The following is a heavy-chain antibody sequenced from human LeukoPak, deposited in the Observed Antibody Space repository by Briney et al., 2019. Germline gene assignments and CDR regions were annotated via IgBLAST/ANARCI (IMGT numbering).Heavy chain of an antibody. CDR2: INGSGSST. Sequence: GGSLRLSCAASGFTFSSYTINWVRQAPGKGLEWVSTINGSGSSTYYADSVKGRFTISRDNSKNTLYLQMNSLRAEDTAVYYCAKMYSSSWYYFDYWGQGTLVTVSS. J-gene: IGHJ4*02. CDR3: AKMYSSSWYYFDY. D-gene: IGHD6-13*01. V-gene: IGHV3-23*01. CDR1: GFTFSSYT.